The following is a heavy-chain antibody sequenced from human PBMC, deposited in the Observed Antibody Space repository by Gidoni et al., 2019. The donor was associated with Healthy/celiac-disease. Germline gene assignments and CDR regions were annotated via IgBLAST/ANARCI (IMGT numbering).Heavy chain of an antibody. V-gene: IGHV3-30*03. J-gene: IGHJ5*02. D-gene: IGHD4-17*01. CDR1: GFPFSSYG. Sequence: QVQLVESGGGVVQPGRSLRLSCAASGFPFSSYGMHWVRQAPGKGLEWVAVISYDGSNKYYADSVKGRFTISRDNSKNTLYLQMNSLRAEDTAVYYCAREDYGDYVSWFDPWGQGTLVTVSS. CDR3: AREDYGDYVSWFDP. CDR2: ISYDGSNK.